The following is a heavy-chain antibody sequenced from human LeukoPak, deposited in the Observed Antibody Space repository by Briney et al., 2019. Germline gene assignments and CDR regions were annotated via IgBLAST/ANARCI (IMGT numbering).Heavy chain of an antibody. D-gene: IGHD6-13*01. CDR3: VKSNGYSSSWYCY. CDR1: GFTFSSYA. Sequence: GGSLRLSCAASGFTFSSYAMHWVRQAPGKGLEYVSAISSNGGSTYYADSVKGRFTISRDNSKNTLYLQMSSLRAEDTAVYYCVKSNGYSSSWYCYWGQGTLVTVSS. J-gene: IGHJ4*02. V-gene: IGHV3-64D*09. CDR2: ISSNGGST.